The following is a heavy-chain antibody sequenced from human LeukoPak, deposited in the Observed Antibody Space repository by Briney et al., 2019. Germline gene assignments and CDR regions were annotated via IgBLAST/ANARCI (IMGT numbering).Heavy chain of an antibody. Sequence: GGSLRLSCAASGFTFSTYWMSWVRQAPGKGLEWVSVIYSGGSTYYADSVKGRFTISRDNSKNTLYLQMNSLRAEDTAVYYCAGYSSGWNYYYYMDVWGKGTTVTISS. CDR1: GFTFSTYW. CDR3: AGYSSGWNYYYYMDV. V-gene: IGHV3-53*01. D-gene: IGHD6-19*01. CDR2: IYSGGST. J-gene: IGHJ6*03.